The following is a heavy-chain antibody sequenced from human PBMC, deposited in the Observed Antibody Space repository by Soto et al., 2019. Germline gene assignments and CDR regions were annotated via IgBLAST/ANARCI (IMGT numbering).Heavy chain of an antibody. CDR2: IYYSGST. CDR3: ARERLPTYYYDSSGYLPRDPPNPNYYYYYGMDV. CDR1: GGSISSGDYY. D-gene: IGHD3-22*01. J-gene: IGHJ6*02. Sequence: PSETLSLTCTVSGGSISSGDYYWSWIRQPPGKGLEWIGYIYYSGSTYYNPSLKSRVTISVDTSKNQFSLKLSSVTAADTAVYYCARERLPTYYYDSSGYLPRDPPNPNYYYYYGMDVWGQGTTVTVSS. V-gene: IGHV4-30-4*01.